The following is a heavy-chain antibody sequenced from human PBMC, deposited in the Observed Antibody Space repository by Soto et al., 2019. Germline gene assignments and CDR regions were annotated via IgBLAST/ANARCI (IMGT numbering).Heavy chain of an antibody. CDR1: GDSVSSNSAA. CDR3: ARVELFYDFGSGFDY. D-gene: IGHD3-3*01. J-gene: IGHJ4*02. CDR2: TYYRCKWYN. V-gene: IGHV6-1*01. Sequence: SQTLSLPCAISGDSVSSNSAAWNWIRQSPSRGLEWLGRTYYRCKWYNDYAVSVKSRITINPDTSKNQYSLQLNSVTPEDTAVYYCARVELFYDFGSGFDYWGQGTLVTVSS.